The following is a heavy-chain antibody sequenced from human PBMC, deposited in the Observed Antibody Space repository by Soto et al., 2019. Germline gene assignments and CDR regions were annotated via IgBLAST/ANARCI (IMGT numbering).Heavy chain of an antibody. CDR3: ARVGEGGMATIPQGARNAFDI. J-gene: IGHJ3*02. Sequence: PSETLSLTCTVSGGSISSYYWSGIRQPPGKGLEWIGYIYYSGSTNYNPSLKRRVTISVDTSKNQFSLKLSSVTAADTAVYYCARVGEGGMATIPQGARNAFDIWGQGTMVTVSS. V-gene: IGHV4-59*01. CDR1: GGSISSYY. CDR2: IYYSGST. D-gene: IGHD3-16*01.